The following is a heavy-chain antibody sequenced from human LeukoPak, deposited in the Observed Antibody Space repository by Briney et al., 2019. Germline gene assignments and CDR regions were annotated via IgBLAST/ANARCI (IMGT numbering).Heavy chain of an antibody. CDR3: ARDVYGSGSYYSY. Sequence: GASVKVSCKASGYTFTGYYMHWVRQAPGQGLEWMGWINPNSGGTNYAQKFQGRVTMTRDTSISTAYMELSRLRSDDTAVYYCARDVYGSGSYYSYWGQGTLVTVSS. J-gene: IGHJ4*02. D-gene: IGHD3-10*01. CDR1: GYTFTGYY. V-gene: IGHV1-2*02. CDR2: INPNSGGT.